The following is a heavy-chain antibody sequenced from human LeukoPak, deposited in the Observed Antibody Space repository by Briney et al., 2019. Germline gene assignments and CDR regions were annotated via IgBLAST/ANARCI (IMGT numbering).Heavy chain of an antibody. CDR1: GYTFTGYY. CDR3: ARDGDIVVVVANWFDP. CDR2: INPNSGGT. Sequence: ASVKVSCKASGYTFTGYYMHWVRQAPGQGLEWMGRINPNSGGTNYAQRFQGRVTMTRDTSISTAYMELSRLRSDDTAVYYCARDGDIVVVVANWFDPWGQGTLVTVSS. J-gene: IGHJ5*02. V-gene: IGHV1-2*06. D-gene: IGHD2-15*01.